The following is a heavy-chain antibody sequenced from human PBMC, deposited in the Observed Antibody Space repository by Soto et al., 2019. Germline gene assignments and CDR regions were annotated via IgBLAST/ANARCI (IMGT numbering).Heavy chain of an antibody. J-gene: IGHJ4*02. CDR1: GFTFSSYW. CDR2: IKQDGSEK. CDR3: ARDGFGANDL. D-gene: IGHD3-10*01. Sequence: GGSLRLSCAASGFTFSSYWMSWVRQAPGKGLEWVANIKQDGSEKYYVDSVKGRFTVSGDNAKNSLYLQMSSLRAEDTAVYYCARDGFGANDLWGQGTLVTVSS. V-gene: IGHV3-7*01.